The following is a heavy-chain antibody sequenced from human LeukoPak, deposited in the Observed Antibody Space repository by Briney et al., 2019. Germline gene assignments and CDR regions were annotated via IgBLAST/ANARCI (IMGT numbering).Heavy chain of an antibody. CDR2: INHRGRT. D-gene: IGHD3-22*01. CDR1: GESFSGDF. J-gene: IGHJ4*02. V-gene: IGHV4-34*01. CDR3: ARGQYDSGDYHYGIRAFYFDY. Sequence: PSETLSLTCGVYGESFSGDFWTWLRQAPGKGLEWIGEINHRGRTNYSPSLTGRVTLSVDTSMNQFSLQLRSVTAADTALYYCARGQYDSGDYHYGIRAFYFDYWGQGILVTVSS.